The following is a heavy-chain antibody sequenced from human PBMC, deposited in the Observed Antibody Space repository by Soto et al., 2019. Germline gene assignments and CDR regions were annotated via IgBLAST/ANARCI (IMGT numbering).Heavy chain of an antibody. D-gene: IGHD2-2*01. Sequence: ASVKVSCKASGYTFSNYGISWVRQGPGQGLEWMGWISGYNGNTHYEEKVQDRIKMTTDTSTSTTYLELRSLRSDDTAVYYCARDRTFSLSYYYYGMDVWGQGTTVTVSS. CDR3: ARDRTFSLSYYYYGMDV. CDR1: GYTFSNYG. CDR2: ISGYNGNT. J-gene: IGHJ6*02. V-gene: IGHV1-18*01.